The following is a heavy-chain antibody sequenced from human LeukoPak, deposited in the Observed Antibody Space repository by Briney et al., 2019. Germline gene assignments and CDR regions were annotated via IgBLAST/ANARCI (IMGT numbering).Heavy chain of an antibody. V-gene: IGHV3-7*03. Sequence: PGGSLRLSCAASGFTFSSYWMSWVRQAPGKGLEWVANIKQDGSEKYYVDSVKGRFTISRDNAKNSLYLQMNSLRAEDTAAYYCARGYSSSYHYGMDVWGQGTTVTASS. J-gene: IGHJ6*02. CDR2: IKQDGSEK. CDR1: GFTFSSYW. D-gene: IGHD6-13*01. CDR3: ARGYSSSYHYGMDV.